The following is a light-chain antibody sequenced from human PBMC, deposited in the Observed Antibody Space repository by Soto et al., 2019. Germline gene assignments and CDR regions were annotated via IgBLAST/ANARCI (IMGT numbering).Light chain of an antibody. J-gene: IGKJ5*01. Sequence: EIVLTQSPGTQSLSPGERATLSSRASQSVSSSYLAWYQQKPGQAPRLLIYGASSRATGIPDRFSGSGSGTDFTLTISRLEPEDFAVYYCQQYGSSPQTFGQGTRLEIK. CDR3: QQYGSSPQT. CDR1: QSVSSSY. V-gene: IGKV3-20*01. CDR2: GAS.